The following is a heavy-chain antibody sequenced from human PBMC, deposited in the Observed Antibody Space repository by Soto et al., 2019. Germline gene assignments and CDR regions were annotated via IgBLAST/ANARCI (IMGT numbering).Heavy chain of an antibody. Sequence: GGSLRLSCAASGFSFSNYGMHWVRQAPGKGLEWVALISYGGRNKYYGDSVEGRFTISRDNSKNTVDLQMNSLRVEDTAVYYCVTDGLERVRARASDFQGVDGWGQGTKVTVAS. V-gene: IGHV3-30*03. D-gene: IGHD1-1*01. CDR1: GFSFSNYG. J-gene: IGHJ6*02. CDR2: ISYGGRNK. CDR3: VTDGLERVRARASDFQGVDG.